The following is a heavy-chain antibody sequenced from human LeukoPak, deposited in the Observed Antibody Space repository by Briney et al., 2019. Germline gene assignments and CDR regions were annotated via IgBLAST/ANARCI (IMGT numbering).Heavy chain of an antibody. D-gene: IGHD2-2*01. V-gene: IGHV3-30-3*01. CDR3: AREKSYCSSTSCYEGHYYYYGMDV. CDR2: ISYDGSNK. J-gene: IGHJ6*02. CDR1: GFTFSSYA. Sequence: PGGSLRLSCAASGFTFSSYAMHWVRQAPGKGLEWVAVISYDGSNKYYADSVKGRFTISRDNSKNTLYLQMSSLRAEDTAVYYCAREKSYCSSTSCYEGHYYYYGMDVWGQGTTVTVSS.